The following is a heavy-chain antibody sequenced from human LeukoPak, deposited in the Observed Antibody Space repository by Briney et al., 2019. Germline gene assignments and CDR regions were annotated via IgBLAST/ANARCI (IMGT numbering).Heavy chain of an antibody. V-gene: IGHV4-59*01. CDR1: GGSISSNY. J-gene: IGHJ4*02. CDR2: IYDSGST. Sequence: SETLSLTCTVSGGSISSNYWSWIRQPPGKGLEWIGYIYDSGSTNYNPSLKSRVTISVDTSKNQFSLKLSSVTAADTAVYYCARGPTYYYDSSGYYLFDYWGQGTLVTVSS. D-gene: IGHD3-22*01. CDR3: ARGPTYYYDSSGYYLFDY.